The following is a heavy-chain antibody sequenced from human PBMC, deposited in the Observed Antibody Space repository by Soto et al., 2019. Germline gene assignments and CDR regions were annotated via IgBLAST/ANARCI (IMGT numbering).Heavy chain of an antibody. D-gene: IGHD3-16*01. CDR3: TTSPDPWGY. Sequence: GGSQILSCAVSGFTVSSAWMTLVRQAPGKGLEWVARIKSKTDGGTTDYAAPVRGRSTISRDDSKNTLYLQMDSLKTEDTAVYYCTTSPDPWGYWGQGTLVTVSS. CDR2: IKSKTDGGTT. CDR1: GFTVSSAW. V-gene: IGHV3-15*01. J-gene: IGHJ4*02.